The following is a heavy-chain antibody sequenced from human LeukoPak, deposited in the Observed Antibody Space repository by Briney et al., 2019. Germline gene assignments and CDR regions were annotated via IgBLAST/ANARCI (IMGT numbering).Heavy chain of an antibody. Sequence: SETLSLTCAVYGGSFSGYYWSWIRQPPGKGLEWIGGINHSGSTNYNPSLKSRVTISVDTSKNQFSLKLSSVTAADTAVYYCATCSTSCLDDAFDIWGQGTMVTVSS. CDR1: GGSFSGYY. V-gene: IGHV4-34*01. D-gene: IGHD2-2*01. CDR2: INHSGST. CDR3: ATCSTSCLDDAFDI. J-gene: IGHJ3*02.